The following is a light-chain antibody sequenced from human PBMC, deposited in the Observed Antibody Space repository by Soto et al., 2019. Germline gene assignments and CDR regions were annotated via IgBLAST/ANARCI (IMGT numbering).Light chain of an antibody. CDR1: QSVMSNY. Sequence: EVLLTQSPGSLSLSPGERATLSCRASQSVMSNYLSWYQQKPGQPPRLLIYGASSRATGIPDRFSGSGSGTEFTLTISSLQPDYFATYYCQQYNSYSFGQGTKVDIK. CDR2: GAS. V-gene: IGKV3-20*01. CDR3: QQYNSYS. J-gene: IGKJ1*01.